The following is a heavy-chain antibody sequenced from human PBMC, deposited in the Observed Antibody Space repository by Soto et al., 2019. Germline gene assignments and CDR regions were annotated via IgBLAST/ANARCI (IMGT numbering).Heavy chain of an antibody. CDR3: ARWEYTSGWYNWFDP. D-gene: IGHD6-19*01. Sequence: EVQLVESGGGLVQPGGSLRLSCAASGFTFSSYSMNWVRPAPGKGLEWVSYISSSSSTIYYADSVKGRFTISRDNAKNSLYLQMNSLRAEDTAVYYCARWEYTSGWYNWFDPWGQGTLVTVSS. V-gene: IGHV3-48*01. J-gene: IGHJ5*02. CDR1: GFTFSSYS. CDR2: ISSSSSTI.